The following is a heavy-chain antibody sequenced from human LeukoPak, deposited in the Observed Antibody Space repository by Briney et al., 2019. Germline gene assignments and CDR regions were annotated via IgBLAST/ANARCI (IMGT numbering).Heavy chain of an antibody. D-gene: IGHD1-1*01. CDR2: IRYDSSNK. Sequence: GGSLRLSCAASGFTFSSYWMSWVRQAPGKGLEWVAFIRYDSSNKYYRDSVKGRFTISRDNSKNTLYVQMNSLRAEDTAVYFCAKDKDPWKSTSISDFDYWGQGTLVTVSS. CDR1: GFTFSSYW. CDR3: AKDKDPWKSTSISDFDY. J-gene: IGHJ4*02. V-gene: IGHV3-30*02.